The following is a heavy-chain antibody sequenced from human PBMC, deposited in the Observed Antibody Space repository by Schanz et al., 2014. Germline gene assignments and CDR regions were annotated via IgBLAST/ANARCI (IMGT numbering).Heavy chain of an antibody. D-gene: IGHD2-15*01. CDR3: AKTPREYCNYDNCPNWFAS. V-gene: IGHV3-23*04. Sequence: EVQLAESGGGLVQPGGSLRLSCAASTFTFSSDWMSWVRQAPGKGLEWVSAISGSGGSTYYADSVKGRFTISRDNSKNTLYLQMNSLRAEDTAVYYCAKTPREYCNYDNCPNWFASWGQGTLVTASS. CDR2: ISGSGGST. J-gene: IGHJ5*01. CDR1: TFTFSSDW.